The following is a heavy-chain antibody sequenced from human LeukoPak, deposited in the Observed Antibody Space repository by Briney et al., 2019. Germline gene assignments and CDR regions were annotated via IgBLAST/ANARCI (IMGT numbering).Heavy chain of an antibody. D-gene: IGHD5-24*01. J-gene: IGHJ4*02. CDR1: GFTFSSYS. CDR2: ISSSSSYI. V-gene: IGHV3-21*01. CDR3: ARDPSVGWLQFSGDY. Sequence: PGGSLRLSCAASGFTFSSYSMNWVRQAPGKGLEWVSSISSSSSYIYYADSVKGRFTISRDNAKNSLYLQMNSLRAEDTAVYYCARDPSVGWLQFSGDYWGQGTLVTVSS.